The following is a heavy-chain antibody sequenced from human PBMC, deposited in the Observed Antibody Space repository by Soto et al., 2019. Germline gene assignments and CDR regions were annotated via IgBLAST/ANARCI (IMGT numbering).Heavy chain of an antibody. CDR1: GFTFTSQA. CDR2: VSKSGDGT. J-gene: IGHJ4*01. D-gene: IGHD3-10*01. V-gene: IGHV3-23*01. CDR3: VKGISYPDY. Sequence: GGSLRLSCAASGFTFTSQAMSLVRQAPGKGLEWVAGVSKSGDGTYYTDSVKGRFSISRDNSKNTVHLQMNSLRAEDTAVYYCVKGISYPDYWGQGTLVTVSS.